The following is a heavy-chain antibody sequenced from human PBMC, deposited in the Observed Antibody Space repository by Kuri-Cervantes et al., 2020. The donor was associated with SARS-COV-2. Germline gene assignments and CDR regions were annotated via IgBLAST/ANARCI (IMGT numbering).Heavy chain of an antibody. Sequence: GGSLRLSCAASGFTFSDYYMSWIRQAPGKGLEWVSLISWDGGSTYYADSVKGRFTISRDNSKNSLYLQMNSLRAEDTALYYCAKGGERYCSSTSCPYYYYMDVWGKGTTVTVSS. D-gene: IGHD2-2*01. CDR1: GFTFSDYY. V-gene: IGHV3-43D*03. CDR2: ISWDGGST. J-gene: IGHJ6*03. CDR3: AKGGERYCSSTSCPYYYYMDV.